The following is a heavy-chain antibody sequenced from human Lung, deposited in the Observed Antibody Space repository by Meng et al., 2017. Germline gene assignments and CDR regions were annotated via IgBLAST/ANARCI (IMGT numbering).Heavy chain of an antibody. V-gene: IGHV1-18*01. CDR1: GYIFTRYG. D-gene: IGHD2-15*01. CDR3: ARAEEEYCSGGSCPNFAF. Sequence: QVQLGQAGGEVKKPGAAVKVSCKASGYIFTRYGITWVRQAPGQWLEWMGWISGYNGNTNYAQKLQGRVTMTTDTSTSTAYMELRSLRSDDTAVYYCARAEEEYCSGGSCPNFAFWGQGTLVTVSS. J-gene: IGHJ4*02. CDR2: ISGYNGNT.